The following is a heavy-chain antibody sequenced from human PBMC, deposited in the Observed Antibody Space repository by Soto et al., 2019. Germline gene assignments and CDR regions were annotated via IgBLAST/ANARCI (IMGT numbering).Heavy chain of an antibody. D-gene: IGHD3-16*01. CDR2: IYPGDSDT. CDR3: ARQSMGDYYFHYGIGG. CDR1: GYSFTSYW. Sequence: PGESLKISCKGSGYSFTSYWIGWVRQMPGKGLEWMGIIYPGDSDTRYSPSFQGQVTISADKSISTAYLQWSSLKASDTAMYYFARQSMGDYYFHYGIGGWGPGTTVTVSS. V-gene: IGHV5-51*01. J-gene: IGHJ6*01.